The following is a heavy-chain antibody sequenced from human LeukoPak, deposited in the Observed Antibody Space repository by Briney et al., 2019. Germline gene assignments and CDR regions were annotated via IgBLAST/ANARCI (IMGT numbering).Heavy chain of an antibody. J-gene: IGHJ4*02. CDR2: INHSGST. CDR3: ARADSGYDQYYFDY. Sequence: SETLSLTCAVYGGSFSGYYWIWIRQPPGKGLEWIGEINHSGSTNYNPSLKSRVTISVDTSKNQFSLKLSSVTAADTAVYYCARADSGYDQYYFDYWGQGTLVTVSS. CDR1: GGSFSGYY. D-gene: IGHD5-12*01. V-gene: IGHV4-34*01.